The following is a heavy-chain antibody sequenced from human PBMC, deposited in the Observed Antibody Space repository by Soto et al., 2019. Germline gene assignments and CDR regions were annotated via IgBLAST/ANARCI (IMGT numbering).Heavy chain of an antibody. CDR2: IVVGSGNT. V-gene: IGHV1-58*02. D-gene: IGHD3-3*02. J-gene: IGHJ4*02. CDR1: GFTFTNSA. Sequence: GASAEVCCKASGFTFTNSAIQWARQAHGQRLEWIGWIVVGSGNTNYAQKFQERVTITRDMSTSTAYMELSGLRSDDTAVYYCAADSHFWSGHYAFEYWGQGALVTVSS. CDR3: AADSHFWSGHYAFEY.